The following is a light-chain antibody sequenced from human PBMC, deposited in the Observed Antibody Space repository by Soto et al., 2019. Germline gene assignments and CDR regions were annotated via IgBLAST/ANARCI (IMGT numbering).Light chain of an antibody. CDR1: QTINTY. V-gene: IGKV1-39*01. CDR2: AAS. J-gene: IGKJ2*01. CDR3: QQGSSPPYT. Sequence: DIQVTPSPSSLSASVGDTVTISCRTSQTINTYLNWYQQQPGRAPKLLIFAASTLLSGVPSRFTGSGSGTDFTLTITGLQPEDFATYFCQQGSSPPYTFGPGTQL.